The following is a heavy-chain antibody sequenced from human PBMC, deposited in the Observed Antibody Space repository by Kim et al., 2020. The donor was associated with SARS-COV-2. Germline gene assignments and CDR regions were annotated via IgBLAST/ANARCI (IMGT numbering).Heavy chain of an antibody. Sequence: GGSLRLSCAASGFTFSSYGMHWVRQAPGKGLEWVAVISYDGSNKYYADSVKGRFTISRDNSKNTLYLQMNSLRAEDTAVYYCAKIAVAGNDAFDIWGQGTMVTVSS. CDR1: GFTFSSYG. D-gene: IGHD6-19*01. CDR3: AKIAVAGNDAFDI. V-gene: IGHV3-30*18. J-gene: IGHJ3*02. CDR2: ISYDGSNK.